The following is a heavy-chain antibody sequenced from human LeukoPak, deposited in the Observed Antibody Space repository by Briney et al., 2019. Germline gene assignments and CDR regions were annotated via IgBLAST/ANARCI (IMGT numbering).Heavy chain of an antibody. V-gene: IGHV4-59*01. CDR2: IYYSGST. Sequence: SETLSLTCTVSGGSISGYYWSWIRQPPGKGLEWIGYIYYSGSTNYNPSLKSRVTISVDTSKNQFSLKLSSVTAADTAVYYCARDNWNYGSSMDVWGQGTTVTVSS. CDR3: ARDNWNYGSSMDV. J-gene: IGHJ6*02. D-gene: IGHD1-7*01. CDR1: GGSISGYY.